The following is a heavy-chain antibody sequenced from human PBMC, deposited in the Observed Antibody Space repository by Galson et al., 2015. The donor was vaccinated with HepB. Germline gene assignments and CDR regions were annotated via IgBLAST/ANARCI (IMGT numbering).Heavy chain of an antibody. V-gene: IGHV3-33*08. CDR2: IWYDGSNK. CDR1: GFTFSSYG. D-gene: IGHD6-13*01. CDR3: ARDRYSSSWLYYYYYGMDV. J-gene: IGHJ6*02. Sequence: SLRLSCAASGFTFSSYGMHWVRQAPGKGLEWVAVIWYDGSNKYYADSVKGRFTISRDNSKNTLYLQMNSLRAEDTAVYYCARDRYSSSWLYYYYYGMDVWGQGTTVTVSS.